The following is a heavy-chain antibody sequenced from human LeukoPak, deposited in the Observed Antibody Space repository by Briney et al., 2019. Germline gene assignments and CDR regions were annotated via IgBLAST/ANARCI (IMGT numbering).Heavy chain of an antibody. Sequence: ASVKVSCKASGGTFSSYAISWVRQAPGQGLEWMGGIIPIFGTANYAQKFQGRVTITTDESTSTAYMELSSLRSEDTAVDYCARQVGGSSHFDYWGQGTLVTVSS. CDR1: GGTFSSYA. CDR3: ARQVGGSSHFDY. J-gene: IGHJ4*02. V-gene: IGHV1-69*05. D-gene: IGHD1-26*01. CDR2: IIPIFGTA.